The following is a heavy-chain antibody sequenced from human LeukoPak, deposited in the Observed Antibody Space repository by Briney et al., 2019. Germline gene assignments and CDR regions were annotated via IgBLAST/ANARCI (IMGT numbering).Heavy chain of an antibody. J-gene: IGHJ4*02. CDR1: GGSISSYY. CDR3: ARGRWSSGWFDY. D-gene: IGHD6-19*01. Sequence: SETLSLTCTVSGGSISSYYWNWIPQPPGKGLEWIGYIYYSGSTNYNPSLKSRVTISVDTSKNQFSLKLSSVTAADTAVYYCARGRWSSGWFDYWGQGTLVTVSS. V-gene: IGHV4-59*01. CDR2: IYYSGST.